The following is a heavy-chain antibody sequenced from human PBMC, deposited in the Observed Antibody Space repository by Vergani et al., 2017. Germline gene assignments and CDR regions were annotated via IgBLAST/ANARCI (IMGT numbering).Heavy chain of an antibody. D-gene: IGHD3-22*01. CDR2: IIPILGIA. CDR3: ARDVGSSGYYYVGWFDP. Sequence: QVQLVQSGAEVKKPGASVKVSCKASGGTFSSYAISWVRQAPGQGLEWMGRIIPILGIANYAQRFQGRVTITADKSTSTAYMELSSLRSEDTAVYYCARDVGSSGYYYVGWFDPWGQGTLVTVSS. V-gene: IGHV1-69*04. CDR1: GGTFSSYA. J-gene: IGHJ5*02.